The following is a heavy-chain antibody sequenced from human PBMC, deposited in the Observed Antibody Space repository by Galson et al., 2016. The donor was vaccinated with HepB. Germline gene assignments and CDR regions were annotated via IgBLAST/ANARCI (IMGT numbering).Heavy chain of an antibody. V-gene: IGHV1-18*01. D-gene: IGHD2-15*01. Sequence: SVKVSCKASGYIFNTYGIGWVRQAPGQGVEWMGWISGTNGNTNYAPSLQGRVTMTRDTSTSTVYMELRSLRFDDTATYYCTRGSRCSGGRCYSPAFDYWGQGTLVTVSS. CDR2: ISGTNGNT. CDR3: TRGSRCSGGRCYSPAFDY. CDR1: GYIFNTYG. J-gene: IGHJ4*02.